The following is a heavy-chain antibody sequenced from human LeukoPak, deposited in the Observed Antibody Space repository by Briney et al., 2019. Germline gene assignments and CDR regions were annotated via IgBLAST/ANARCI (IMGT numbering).Heavy chain of an antibody. Sequence: SVKVSCKASGGTFSSYAISWVRQAPGQGLEWMGGIIPIFGTANYAQRFQGRVTITADESTSTAYMELSSLRSEDTAVYYCARGGPYYYDSSGYTPFDYWGQGTLVTVSS. CDR1: GGTFSSYA. J-gene: IGHJ4*02. CDR3: ARGGPYYYDSSGYTPFDY. CDR2: IIPIFGTA. D-gene: IGHD3-22*01. V-gene: IGHV1-69*01.